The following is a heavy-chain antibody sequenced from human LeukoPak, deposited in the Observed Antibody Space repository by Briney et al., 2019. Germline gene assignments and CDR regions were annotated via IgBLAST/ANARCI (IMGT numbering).Heavy chain of an antibody. Sequence: GGSLRLSCAASGFTFSSYGMHWVRQTPDKGLQWVALISYDGSHQYYADSVKGRFTISRDNSKNTLYLQMNSLRAEDTAVYYCAKLGITMVRGASGWFDPWGQGTLVTVSS. CDR1: GFTFSSYG. J-gene: IGHJ5*02. V-gene: IGHV3-30*18. CDR3: AKLGITMVRGASGWFDP. D-gene: IGHD3-10*01. CDR2: ISYDGSHQ.